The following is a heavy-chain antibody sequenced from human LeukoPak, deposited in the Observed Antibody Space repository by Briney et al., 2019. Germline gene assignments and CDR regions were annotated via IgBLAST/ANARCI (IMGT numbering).Heavy chain of an antibody. CDR3: ARAFSLWFGELSTGFDP. V-gene: IGHV1-2*04. CDR2: INPNSGGT. D-gene: IGHD3-10*01. CDR1: GYTFTGYY. Sequence: GASVKVSCKASGYTFTGYYMHWVRQAPGQGLEWMGWINPNSGGTNYAQKFQGWVTMTRDTSISTAYMELSRLRSDDTAVYYCARAFSLWFGELSTGFDPWGQGTLVTVSS. J-gene: IGHJ5*02.